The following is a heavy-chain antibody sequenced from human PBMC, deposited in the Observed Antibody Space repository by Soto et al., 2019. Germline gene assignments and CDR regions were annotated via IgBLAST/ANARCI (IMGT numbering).Heavy chain of an antibody. D-gene: IGHD3-22*01. Sequence: LRLSCAASGFIFSSYAMSWVRQAPGKGLEWVSAISGSDGSTYYADSVKGRFTISRDNSRNTLYLQMNSLRAEDTAVYYCAKDGVAHIPLYTSGSSYDHWGQGALVTVSS. CDR2: ISGSDGST. CDR3: AKDGVAHIPLYTSGSSYDH. V-gene: IGHV3-23*01. CDR1: GFIFSSYA. J-gene: IGHJ4*02.